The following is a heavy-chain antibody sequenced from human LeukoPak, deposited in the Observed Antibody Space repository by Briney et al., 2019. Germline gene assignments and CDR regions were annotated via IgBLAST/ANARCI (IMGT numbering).Heavy chain of an antibody. CDR3: ARGQATINV. D-gene: IGHD5-24*01. Sequence: SETLSLTCTVSDDSITMYYWTWIRQPPGKGLEWIGEINHSGSTNYNPSLKSRVTISVDTSKNQFSLKLSSVTAADTAVYYCARGQATINVWGQGTLVTVSS. V-gene: IGHV4-34*01. J-gene: IGHJ4*02. CDR1: DDSITMYY. CDR2: INHSGST.